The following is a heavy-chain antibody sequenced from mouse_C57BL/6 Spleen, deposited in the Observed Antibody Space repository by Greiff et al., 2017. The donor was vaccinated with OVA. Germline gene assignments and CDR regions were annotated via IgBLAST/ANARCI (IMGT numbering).Heavy chain of an antibody. Sequence: QVQLQQSGAELVKPGASVKLSCKASGYTFTSYWMHWVKQRHGQGLEWIGEIDPSDSYTNYNQKFKGKSTLTVDKSSSTAYMQLSSLTSEDSAVYYCATYSNYDYWGQGTTLTVSS. V-gene: IGHV1-69*01. J-gene: IGHJ2*01. CDR1: GYTFTSYW. CDR3: ATYSNYDY. CDR2: IDPSDSYT. D-gene: IGHD2-5*01.